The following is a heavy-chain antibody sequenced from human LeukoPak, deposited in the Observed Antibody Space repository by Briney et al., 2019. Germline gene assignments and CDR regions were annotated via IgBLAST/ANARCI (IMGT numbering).Heavy chain of an antibody. CDR3: ARMAVAGTYDY. Sequence: ASVKVSCKASGGTFSSYAISWVRQAPGQGLEWMGGIIPIFGTTNYAQKFQGRVTMTRDTSTSTVYMELSSLRSEDTAVYYCARMAVAGTYDYWGQGTLVTVPS. CDR1: GGTFSSYA. CDR2: IIPIFGTT. J-gene: IGHJ4*02. V-gene: IGHV1-69*05. D-gene: IGHD6-19*01.